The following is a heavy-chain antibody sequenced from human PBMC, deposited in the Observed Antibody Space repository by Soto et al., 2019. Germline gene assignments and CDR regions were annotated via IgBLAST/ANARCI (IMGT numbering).Heavy chain of an antibody. CDR1: GYTFTNYG. Sequence: GASVKVSCKASGYTFTNYGISWVRQAPGQGLEWMGWISAYNGNTNYAQKLQGRVTMTTDTSTSTAYMKLRSLRSDDAAVYYCARDVWDDSSGYYYFDYWGQGTLVTVSS. CDR3: ARDVWDDSSGYYYFDY. D-gene: IGHD3-22*01. J-gene: IGHJ4*02. CDR2: ISAYNGNT. V-gene: IGHV1-18*01.